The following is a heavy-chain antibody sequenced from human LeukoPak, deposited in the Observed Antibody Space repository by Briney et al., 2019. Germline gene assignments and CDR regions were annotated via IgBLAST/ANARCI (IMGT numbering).Heavy chain of an antibody. CDR3: ARGPIVGVTAANFDY. D-gene: IGHD2-21*02. V-gene: IGHV1-69*06. CDR1: GGTFSSYA. J-gene: IGHJ4*02. Sequence: GASVKVSCKASGGTFSSYAISWVRQAPGQGLEWMGRIFPIFGTANYAQKFQGRVTITADKSTSTAYMELSSLRSEDTAVYYCARGPIVGVTAANFDYWGQGTLVTVSS. CDR2: IFPIFGTA.